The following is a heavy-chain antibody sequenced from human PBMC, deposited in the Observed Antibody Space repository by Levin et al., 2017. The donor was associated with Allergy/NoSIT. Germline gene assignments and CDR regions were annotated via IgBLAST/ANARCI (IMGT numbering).Heavy chain of an antibody. CDR1: GGSINSNNYF. J-gene: IGHJ3*02. D-gene: IGHD2-21*02. V-gene: IGHV4-39*02. CDR3: AKVKGDFNAAFET. Sequence: SQTLSLTCNVSGGSINSNNYFWAWIRQPPGKGLDWIGSISYSGSTFYDPSFMSRVTVSVDTAKNQFSLMGTSLTAADTAVYYCAKVKGDFNAAFETWCPGTLVTVSS. CDR2: ISYSGST.